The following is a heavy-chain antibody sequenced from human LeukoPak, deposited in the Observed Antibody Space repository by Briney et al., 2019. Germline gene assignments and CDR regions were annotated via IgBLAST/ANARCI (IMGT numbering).Heavy chain of an antibody. Sequence: PGGSLRLSCAASGFTFSSYVMTWVRQAPGKGLEWVSTISDSGGSTYYADSVKGRFTISRDNSKNTLYLQMNSLRAEDTAVYYCAKGGVYDFWSGYALVENYFDYWGQGTLVTVSS. D-gene: IGHD3-3*01. CDR3: AKGGVYDFWSGYALVENYFDY. J-gene: IGHJ4*02. V-gene: IGHV3-23*01. CDR2: ISDSGGST. CDR1: GFTFSSYV.